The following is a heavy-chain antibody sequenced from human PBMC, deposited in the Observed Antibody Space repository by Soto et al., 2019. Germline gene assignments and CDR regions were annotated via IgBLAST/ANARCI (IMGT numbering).Heavy chain of an antibody. Sequence: TLSLTCTVSGGSVSSGGYYWSWIRQHPGTGLEWIGYIYYSGTTYFNPSLKSRASISLDTSKNEFSLKLTSVTAADTAVYYCARRALTQCINGVCYKDGFWDYWGQGALVTVS. CDR1: GGSVSSGGYY. CDR3: ARRALTQCINGVCYKDGFWDY. D-gene: IGHD2-8*01. V-gene: IGHV4-31*03. J-gene: IGHJ4*02. CDR2: IYYSGTT.